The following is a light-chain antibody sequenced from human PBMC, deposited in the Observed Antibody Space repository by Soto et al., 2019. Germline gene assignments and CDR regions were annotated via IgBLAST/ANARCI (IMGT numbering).Light chain of an antibody. V-gene: IGLV1-51*01. CDR3: GSWDSHLDSVL. CDR1: TSNIGNNY. CDR2: DTD. Sequence: QSVLTQPPSLSAAPGQRVTISCSGSTSNIGNNYVSWYQQVPRTAPKLLIYDTDQRPPGIPNRFSGSKSGTTATLAITGLQTGDEADYFCGSWDSHLDSVLFGGGTKVTVL. J-gene: IGLJ3*02.